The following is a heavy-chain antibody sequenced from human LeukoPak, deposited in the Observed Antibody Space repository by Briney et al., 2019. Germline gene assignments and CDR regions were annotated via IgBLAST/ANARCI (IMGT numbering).Heavy chain of an antibody. D-gene: IGHD3-16*02. V-gene: IGHV4-4*07. J-gene: IGHJ4*02. CDR1: GGSISSCW. CDR2: IYTTGRT. CDR3: ARAGYTIRSYRFDH. Sequence: SETLSLNCSVCGGSISSCWWSWIRQPAGKGLEFIGRIYTTGRTNYNPSLKSRVSMSVDTSKNKFSLELRSVTAADTAIYFCARAGYTIRSYRFDHWGQGVLVTVSS.